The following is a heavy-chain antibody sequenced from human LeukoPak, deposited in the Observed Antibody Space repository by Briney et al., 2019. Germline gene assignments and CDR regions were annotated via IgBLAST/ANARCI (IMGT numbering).Heavy chain of an antibody. Sequence: GGSLRLSCAASGFTFSNAWMSWVRQAPGKGLEWVGRIKSKTDGGKTDYAAPVKGRFTISRDDSKNTLYLQMNSLKTEDTAVYYCTTTPLWFGELDNYYYYGMDVWGKGTTVTVSS. V-gene: IGHV3-15*01. CDR1: GFTFSNAW. J-gene: IGHJ6*04. CDR2: IKSKTDGGKT. D-gene: IGHD3-10*01. CDR3: TTTPLWFGELDNYYYYGMDV.